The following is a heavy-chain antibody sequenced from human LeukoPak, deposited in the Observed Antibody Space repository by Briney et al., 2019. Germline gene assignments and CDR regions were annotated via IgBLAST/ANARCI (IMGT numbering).Heavy chain of an antibody. CDR2: MNPNSGNT. Sequence: ASVKVSCTASGYTFTSYGISWVRQATGQGLEWMGWMNPNSGNTGYAQKFQGRVTMTRNTSISTAYMELSSLRSEDTAVYYCARVEVVVTATHAFDIWGQGTMVTVSS. CDR1: GYTFTSYG. J-gene: IGHJ3*02. D-gene: IGHD2-21*02. V-gene: IGHV1-8*02. CDR3: ARVEVVVTATHAFDI.